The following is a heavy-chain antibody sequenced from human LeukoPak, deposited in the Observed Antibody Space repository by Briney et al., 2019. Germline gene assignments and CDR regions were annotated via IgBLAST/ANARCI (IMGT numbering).Heavy chain of an antibody. CDR3: ARDAGGYYYMDV. CDR2: MSSSGSSI. Sequence: PGGSLRLSCAASGFTFSDYYMSWIRQAPGKGLEWVSYMSSSGSSIYYADSVKGRFTISRDNATNSLYLQMNSLRADDTAVYYCARDAGGYYYMDVWGKGTTVTVSS. V-gene: IGHV3-11*01. CDR1: GFTFSDYY. J-gene: IGHJ6*03.